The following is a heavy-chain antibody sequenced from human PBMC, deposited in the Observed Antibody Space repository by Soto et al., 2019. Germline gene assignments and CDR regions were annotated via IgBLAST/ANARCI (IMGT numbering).Heavy chain of an antibody. CDR3: ARLHNYDNSGSSEGLDY. J-gene: IGHJ4*02. CDR2: IYPGDSDT. Sequence: PGESLKISCKGSGYSFTSYWIGWVRQMPGKGLEWMGIIYPGDSDTRYSPSFQGQVTISADKSVTTAYLQWSSLKASDTAMYYCARLHNYDNSGSSEGLDYWGQGTLVTVSS. V-gene: IGHV5-51*01. D-gene: IGHD3-22*01. CDR1: GYSFTSYW.